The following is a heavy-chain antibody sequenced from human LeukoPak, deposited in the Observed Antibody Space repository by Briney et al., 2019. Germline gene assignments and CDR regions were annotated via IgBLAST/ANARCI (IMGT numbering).Heavy chain of an antibody. D-gene: IGHD4-17*01. CDR2: INPNSGGT. V-gene: IGHV1-2*02. CDR3: ATDYGDYESGY. CDR1: GYTFTDYY. J-gene: IGHJ4*02. Sequence: ASVKVSCKASGYTFTDYYMHWVRQAPGQGLEWMGCINPNSGGTDYEQKFQGRVTITRDTSISTAYMELSRLRSDDPAVYYCATDYGDYESGYWGQGTLVTVSS.